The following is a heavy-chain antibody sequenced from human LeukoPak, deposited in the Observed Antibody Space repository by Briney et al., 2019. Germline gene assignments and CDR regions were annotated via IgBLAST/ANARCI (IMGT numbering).Heavy chain of an antibody. CDR3: VRRSAVAGIPGVYYFDY. Sequence: GGSLRLSCAASGFAFSHYWMSWVRQAPGKGLEWLANIRQDGSDNYYADSVKGRSTFSRDNAMNSLYLQMNSLRAEDTAVYYCVRRSAVAGIPGVYYFDYWGQGTLVTVSS. J-gene: IGHJ4*02. V-gene: IGHV3-7*01. D-gene: IGHD6-19*01. CDR1: GFAFSHYW. CDR2: IRQDGSDN.